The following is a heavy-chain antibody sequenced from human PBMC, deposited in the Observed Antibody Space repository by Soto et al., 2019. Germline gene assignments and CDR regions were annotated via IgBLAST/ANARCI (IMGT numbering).Heavy chain of an antibody. V-gene: IGHV3-74*01. J-gene: IGHJ6*02. CDR2: NNSDGSST. CDR3: ARKQLVHYGMDV. CDR1: GFTFSSCW. Sequence: GGSLRLSCAASGFTFSSCWMHWVRQAPGKGLGWVSRNNSDGSSTSYADSVKGRFTISRDNAKNTLYLQMNSLSAEDTAVYYCARKQLVHYGMDVWGQGTTVTVSS. D-gene: IGHD6-13*01.